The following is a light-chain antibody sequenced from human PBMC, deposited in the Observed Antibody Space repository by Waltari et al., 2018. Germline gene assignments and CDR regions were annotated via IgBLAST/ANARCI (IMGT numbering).Light chain of an antibody. V-gene: IGKV1-5*03. Sequence: DIQMTQSPSALSASVGDRVTITCRASQSVSSWLAWYQQKPGEAPKLLIYRASNLETGVPSRFSGSGSGTEVTLTIRSLQPDDFATYYCQQYNGYPYTFGLGTKLEIK. CDR2: RAS. CDR1: QSVSSW. CDR3: QQYNGYPYT. J-gene: IGKJ2*01.